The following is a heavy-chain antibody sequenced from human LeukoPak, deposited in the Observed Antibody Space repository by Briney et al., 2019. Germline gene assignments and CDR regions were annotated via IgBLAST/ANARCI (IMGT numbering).Heavy chain of an antibody. CDR2: ISGSSGST. V-gene: IGHV3-23*01. D-gene: IGHD1/OR15-1a*01. Sequence: GGSLRLSCAASGFTFSSYAMSWVRQASGKGLEWVSAISGSSGSTYYADSVKGRFTISRDNSKNTLYLQMNSLRAEDTAVYYCARGNIGPVYWGQGTLVTVSS. CDR3: ARGNIGPVY. J-gene: IGHJ4*02. CDR1: GFTFSSYA.